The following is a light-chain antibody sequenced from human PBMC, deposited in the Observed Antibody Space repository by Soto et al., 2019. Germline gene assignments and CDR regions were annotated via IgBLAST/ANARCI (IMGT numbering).Light chain of an antibody. CDR3: PQYVTTPRT. CDR2: GTS. J-gene: IGKJ1*01. CDR1: QTVAYTS. Sequence: EIVLTQSPGILSLSPGARATLSCRASQTVAYTSLAWYQQRPGQAPRLLIYGTSTRATGTPDRFIGSGSGTAFTLTIRRLEPEDCAVYYCPQYVTTPRTFGQGTKVE. V-gene: IGKV3-20*01.